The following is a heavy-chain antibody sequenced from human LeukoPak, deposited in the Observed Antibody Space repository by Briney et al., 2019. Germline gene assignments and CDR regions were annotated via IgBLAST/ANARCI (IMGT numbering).Heavy chain of an antibody. Sequence: ASVKVSCKASGYTFTGYYMHWVRQAPGQGLEWMGWINPNSGGTNYAQKFQGRVTMTRDTSISTAYMELSRLRSDDTAVYYCARPRGGGSGSYFYRGQGTLVTVSS. J-gene: IGHJ4*02. CDR2: INPNSGGT. V-gene: IGHV1-2*02. CDR3: ARPRGGGSGSYFY. CDR1: GYTFTGYY. D-gene: IGHD3-10*01.